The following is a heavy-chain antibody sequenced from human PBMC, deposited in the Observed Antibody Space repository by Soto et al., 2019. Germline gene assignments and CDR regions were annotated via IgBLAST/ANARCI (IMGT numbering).Heavy chain of an antibody. V-gene: IGHV4-4*09. CDR1: GDSIGNSH. CDR3: ARHHPRTLAAREIPFDF. J-gene: IGHJ4*02. CDR2: TFSRGSA. D-gene: IGHD6-6*01. Sequence: PSETLSLTCTVSGDSIGNSHWSWIRQPPGKGLEWIGLTFSRGSATYNPSLKSRVTISVDTSKNQLSLKLTSVTAADTAVYFGARHHPRTLAAREIPFDFWGKGTLVTDSS.